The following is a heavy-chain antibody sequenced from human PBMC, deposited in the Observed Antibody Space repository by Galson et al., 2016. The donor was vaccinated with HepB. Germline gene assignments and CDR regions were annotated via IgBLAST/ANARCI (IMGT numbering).Heavy chain of an antibody. V-gene: IGHV3-7*03. Sequence: SLRLSCAASGFPFSGHWMSWIRQTPGKGLEWMANIKDDGSEKYYADSVKGRFIISRDNARSSFHLQMNILRPEDTAVYYCARDRPGIGAAGTLFDNWGQGTLVAVSS. CDR2: IKDDGSEK. CDR3: ARDRPGIGAAGTLFDN. J-gene: IGHJ4*02. CDR1: GFPFSGHW. D-gene: IGHD6-13*01.